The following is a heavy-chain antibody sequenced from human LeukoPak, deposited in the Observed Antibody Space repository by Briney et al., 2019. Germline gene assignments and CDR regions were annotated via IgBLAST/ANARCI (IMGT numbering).Heavy chain of an antibody. CDR2: IYYSGST. J-gene: IGHJ4*02. CDR3: ARAPRGYSYGNFDY. D-gene: IGHD5-18*01. V-gene: IGHV4-59*01. CDR1: GGSISSYY. Sequence: PSETLSLTCTVSGGSISSYYWSWIRQPPGKGLEWIGYIYYSGSTNCNPSLKSRVTISVDTSKNQFSLKLSSVTAADTAVYYCARAPRGYSYGNFDYWGQGTLVTVSS.